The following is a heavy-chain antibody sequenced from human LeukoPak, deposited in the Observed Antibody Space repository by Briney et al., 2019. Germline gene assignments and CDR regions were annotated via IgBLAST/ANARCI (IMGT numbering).Heavy chain of an antibody. Sequence: GASVKVSCKASGYTFTGYYMHWVRQAPGQGLEWMGWINPNSGGTNYAQKFQGRVTMTRDTSMSTAYMELSRLRSDDTAVYYCARDRGLLYYYYMDVWGKGTTVTVSS. J-gene: IGHJ6*03. CDR3: ARDRGLLYYYYMDV. CDR1: GYTFTGYY. V-gene: IGHV1-2*02. CDR2: INPNSGGT. D-gene: IGHD3-10*01.